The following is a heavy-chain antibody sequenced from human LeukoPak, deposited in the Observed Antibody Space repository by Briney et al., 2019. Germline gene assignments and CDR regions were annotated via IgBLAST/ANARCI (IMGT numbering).Heavy chain of an antibody. J-gene: IGHJ4*02. V-gene: IGHV3-30*18. Sequence: PGGSLRLSCAASGFTFSTYSMTWVRQAPGKGLEWVAVISYDGSNKYYADSVKGRFTISRDNSKNTLYLQMNSLRAEDTAVYYCAKPIHTSTYYFDYWGQGTLVTVSS. CDR3: AKPIHTSTYYFDY. CDR1: GFTFSTYS. D-gene: IGHD2-2*02. CDR2: ISYDGSNK.